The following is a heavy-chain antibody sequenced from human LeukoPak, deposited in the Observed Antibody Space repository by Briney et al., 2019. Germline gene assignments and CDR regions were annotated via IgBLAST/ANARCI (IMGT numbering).Heavy chain of an antibody. D-gene: IGHD2-2*01. V-gene: IGHV4-31*03. CDR1: GGSISSGGYY. J-gene: IGHJ6*02. CDR3: ARESYCSSTSCGYGMDV. CDR2: IYYSGST. Sequence: SETLSLTCTVSGGSISSGGYYWSWIRQHPGKGLEWIGYIYYSGSTYYNPSLKSRVTISVDTSKNQFSLKLSSVTAADTAVYYCARESYCSSTSCGYGMDVWGQGTTVTVPS.